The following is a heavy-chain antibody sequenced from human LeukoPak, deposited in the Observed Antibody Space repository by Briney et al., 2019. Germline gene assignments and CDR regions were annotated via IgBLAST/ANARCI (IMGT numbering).Heavy chain of an antibody. Sequence: GGSLRLSCAASGFTFSEDYVSWIRQAPGKGLEWVSYITNSGSTIYYADSVKGRFTISRDNAKNSLYLQMNSLTAEDTAVYYCARGGYSGYIPYWGQGTLVTVSS. V-gene: IGHV3-11*04. CDR3: ARGGYSGYIPY. D-gene: IGHD5-12*01. CDR2: ITNSGSTI. CDR1: GFTFSEDY. J-gene: IGHJ4*02.